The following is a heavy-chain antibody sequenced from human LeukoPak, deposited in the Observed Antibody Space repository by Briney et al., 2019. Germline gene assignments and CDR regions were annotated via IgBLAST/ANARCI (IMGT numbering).Heavy chain of an antibody. CDR3: ARDRRGHFDY. J-gene: IGHJ4*02. CDR1: EFTFSSYG. V-gene: IGHV3-30*03. CDR2: ISYDGSNK. Sequence: GRSLRLSCAASEFTFSSYGMHWVRQAPGKGLEWVAVISYDGSNKYYADSVKGRFTISRDNSKNTLYLQMNSLRAEDTAVYYCARDRRGHFDYWGQGTLVTVSS.